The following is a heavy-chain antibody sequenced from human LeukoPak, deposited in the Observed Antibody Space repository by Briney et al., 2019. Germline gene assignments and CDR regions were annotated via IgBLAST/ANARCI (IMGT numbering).Heavy chain of an antibody. J-gene: IGHJ4*02. V-gene: IGHV3-30*04. CDR1: GFTFSSYA. Sequence: GRSLRLSCAASGFTFSSYAMHWVRQAPGKGLEWVAVISYDGSNKYYADSVKGRFTISRDNSKNTLYLQMNSLRAEDTAVYYCARPIMVRGVILGSGDDYWGQGTLVTVSS. CDR3: ARPIMVRGVILGSGDDY. D-gene: IGHD3-10*01. CDR2: ISYDGSNK.